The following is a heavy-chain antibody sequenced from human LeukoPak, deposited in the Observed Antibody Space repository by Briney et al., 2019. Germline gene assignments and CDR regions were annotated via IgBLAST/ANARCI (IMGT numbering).Heavy chain of an antibody. CDR2: INHSGST. J-gene: IGHJ4*02. CDR1: GGSFSGYY. D-gene: IGHD6-19*01. CDR3: AREGPVAGFDY. V-gene: IGHV4-34*01. Sequence: SATLSLTCAVYGGSFSGYYWSWIRQPPGKGLEWIGEINHSGSTNYNPSLKSRVTISVDTSKNQFSLKLSSVTAADTAVYYCAREGPVAGFDYWGQGTLVTVSS.